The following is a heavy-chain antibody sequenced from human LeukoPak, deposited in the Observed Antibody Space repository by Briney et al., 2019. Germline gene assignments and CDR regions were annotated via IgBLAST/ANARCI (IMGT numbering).Heavy chain of an antibody. V-gene: IGHV3-23*01. CDR1: GFTFNSYA. J-gene: IGHJ4*02. CDR3: AKGRGRVADFDY. D-gene: IGHD3-3*01. CDR2: ISGSGGST. Sequence: GGSLRLSCAAAGFTFNSYARTWGRQAPGTGREGVSSISGSGGSTYYADSVKGGLTISRDNSKNRLDLQMRSRRADGMAIYYCAKGRGRVADFDYWRQGPLVPVPS.